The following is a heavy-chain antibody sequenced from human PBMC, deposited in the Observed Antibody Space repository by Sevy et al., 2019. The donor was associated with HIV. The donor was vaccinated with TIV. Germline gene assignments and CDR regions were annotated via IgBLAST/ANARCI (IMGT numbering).Heavy chain of an antibody. CDR2: ISYDGSYK. V-gene: IGHV3-30*03. J-gene: IGHJ4*02. CDR1: GFTFRTHA. D-gene: IGHD6-13*01. Sequence: GGCLRLSCAASGFTFRTHAMHWVRQAPGKGLEWVAVISYDGSYKSYGDSVKGRFTISRDDSKNTLYLQMISLGPEDTAVYYCARDSGYSINWYPAYWGQGTLVTVSS. CDR3: ARDSGYSINWYPAY.